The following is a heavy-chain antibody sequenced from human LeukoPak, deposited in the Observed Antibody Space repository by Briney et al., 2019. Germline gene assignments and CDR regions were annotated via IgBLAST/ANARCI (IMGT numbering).Heavy chain of an antibody. CDR2: ISYDGSNK. J-gene: IGHJ4*02. CDR3: AKDMSGYSYGPFDY. D-gene: IGHD5-18*01. V-gene: IGHV3-30-3*01. CDR1: GFTFSSYA. Sequence: GRSLRLSCAASGFTFSSYAMHWVRQAPGKGLEWVAVISYDGSNKYYADSVKGRFTISRDNSKNTLYLQMNSLRAEDTALYYCAKDMSGYSYGPFDYWGQGTLVTVSS.